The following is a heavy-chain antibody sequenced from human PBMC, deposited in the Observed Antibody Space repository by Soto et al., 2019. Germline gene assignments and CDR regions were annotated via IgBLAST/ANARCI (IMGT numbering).Heavy chain of an antibody. CDR2: TYCRSRWYN. V-gene: IGHV6-1*01. Sequence: QTLSLTCVISGDSVSSNSAAWNWIRQSPSRGLEWLGRTYCRSRWYNDYAVSVRSRITVNADTSKNQFSLHLNSVTPEDTAVYYYAGTSSLQWYYMDVWDKGTTVTVS. CDR3: AGTSSLQWYYMDV. D-gene: IGHD1-7*01. CDR1: GDSVSSNSAA. J-gene: IGHJ6*03.